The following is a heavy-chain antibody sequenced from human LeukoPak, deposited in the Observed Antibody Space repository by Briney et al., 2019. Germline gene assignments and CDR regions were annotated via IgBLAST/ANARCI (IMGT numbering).Heavy chain of an antibody. CDR3: ARHRSKWLQSSFDY. Sequence: SETLSLTCTVSGDSISSSYYYWGWIRQPPGRGLEWIGSMFYSGSTYYNPSLKSRVTISVDTSKNQFSLKLNSVTAADTAVYYCARHRSKWLQSSFDYWGQGTLVTVSS. CDR2: MFYSGST. J-gene: IGHJ4*02. CDR1: GDSISSSYYY. V-gene: IGHV4-39*01. D-gene: IGHD5-24*01.